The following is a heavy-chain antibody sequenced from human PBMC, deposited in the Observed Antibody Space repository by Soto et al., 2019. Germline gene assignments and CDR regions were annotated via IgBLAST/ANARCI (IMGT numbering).Heavy chain of an antibody. CDR2: ISSNGGST. V-gene: IGHV3-64D*06. Sequence: GGSLRLSCAASGFTFSGYSMNWVRQAPGKGLEYVSAISSNGGSTYYADSVKGRFTISRDNSKNTLYLQMSSLRAEDTAVYYCVKGYCSSTSCPFSWFDPWGQGTLVTVSS. D-gene: IGHD2-2*01. J-gene: IGHJ5*02. CDR1: GFTFSGYS. CDR3: VKGYCSSTSCPFSWFDP.